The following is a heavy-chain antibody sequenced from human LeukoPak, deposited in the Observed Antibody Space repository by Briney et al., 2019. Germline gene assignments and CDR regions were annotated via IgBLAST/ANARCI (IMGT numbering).Heavy chain of an antibody. D-gene: IGHD3/OR15-3a*01. CDR2: TFYTGRT. J-gene: IGHJ3*01. CDR1: GDSIISNIYW. Sequence: SETLSLTCTVSGDSIISNIYWWVWVRLPPGEGLEWIGATFYTGRTFYSPSLKSRVTISVDTSKNQFSLDLSSATAADTAVYYCARRRHNFDFYDVWGQGTRVTVSS. V-gene: IGHV4-39*01. CDR3: ARRRHNFDFYDV.